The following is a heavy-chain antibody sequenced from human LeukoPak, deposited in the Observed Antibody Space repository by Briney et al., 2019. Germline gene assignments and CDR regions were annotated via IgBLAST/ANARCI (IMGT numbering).Heavy chain of an antibody. J-gene: IGHJ3*02. V-gene: IGHV4-59*01. CDR1: GGSISSYY. CDR2: IYFSGRT. Sequence: SETLSLTCTVSGGSISSYYWSWIRQPPGKGLEWIGYIYFSGRTNYNPSLKSRLTTSLDASKRQFSLKLSSVTAADTAVYYCAREGRGSRGAFDIWGQGTMVTVSS. CDR3: AREGRGSRGAFDI. D-gene: IGHD1-26*01.